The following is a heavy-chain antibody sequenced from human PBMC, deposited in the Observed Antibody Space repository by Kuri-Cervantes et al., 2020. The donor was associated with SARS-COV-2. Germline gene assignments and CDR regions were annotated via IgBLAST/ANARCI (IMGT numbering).Heavy chain of an antibody. V-gene: IGHV1-8*02. D-gene: IGHD6-13*01. Sequence: ASVKVSCKASGGTFTSYDINWVRQATGQGLGWMGWMNPNSGNTGYAQKFQGRVTMTRNTSISTAYMELSSLRSEDTAVYYCATHSSSWYKAFDIWGQGTMVTVSS. CDR2: MNPNSGNT. CDR3: ATHSSSWYKAFDI. J-gene: IGHJ3*02. CDR1: GGTFTSYD.